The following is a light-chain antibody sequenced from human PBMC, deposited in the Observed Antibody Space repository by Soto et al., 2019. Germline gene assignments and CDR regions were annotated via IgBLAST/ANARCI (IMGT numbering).Light chain of an antibody. Sequence: QSVLTQPPSASGTPGQRVTISCSGSSSNIGSNTVNWYQQLPGTAPKLLIYSNNNRPSGVPDRFSCSKSGTSASLVISGLQSEDEDDYYCAAWDDSLNGVVFGGGTKLTVL. V-gene: IGLV1-44*01. CDR3: AAWDDSLNGVV. CDR1: SSNIGSNT. CDR2: SNN. J-gene: IGLJ2*01.